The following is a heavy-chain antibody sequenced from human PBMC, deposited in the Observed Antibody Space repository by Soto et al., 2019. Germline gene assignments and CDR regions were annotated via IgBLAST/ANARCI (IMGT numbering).Heavy chain of an antibody. CDR1: GFTFSSYA. D-gene: IGHD3-10*01. CDR2: ISYDGSNK. J-gene: IGHJ5*02. Sequence: QVQLVESGGGVVQPGRSLRLSCAASGFTFSSYAMHWVRQAPGKRLEWVAVISYDGSNKYYADSVKGRFTISRDNSKNTPYLQMNSLRAEDTAVYYCARAKADPGWFEPWGQGTLVNVSS. CDR3: ARAKADPGWFEP. V-gene: IGHV3-30-3*01.